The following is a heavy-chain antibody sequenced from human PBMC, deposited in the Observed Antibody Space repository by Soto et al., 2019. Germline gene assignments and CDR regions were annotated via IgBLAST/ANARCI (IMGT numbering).Heavy chain of an antibody. CDR2: ISYDGSNK. D-gene: IGHD3-3*01. J-gene: IGHJ5*02. CDR3: AKERFWVSGVDEANWFDP. Sequence: GGSLRLSCAASGFTFSSYVMHWVRQSPGKGLEWVAVISYDGSNKYYADSVKGRFTISRDNSKNTLYLQMNSLRAEDTAVYYCAKERFWVSGVDEANWFDPWGQGTLVTVSS. V-gene: IGHV3-30*18. CDR1: GFTFSSYV.